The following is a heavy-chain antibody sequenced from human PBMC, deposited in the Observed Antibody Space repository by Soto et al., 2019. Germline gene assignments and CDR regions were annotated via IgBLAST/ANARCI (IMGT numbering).Heavy chain of an antibody. CDR2: ILPILGAA. CDR3: ARGADAARPPYYHYMDV. V-gene: IGHV1-69*08. CDR1: GGTFISYS. D-gene: IGHD6-6*01. Sequence: QVQLVQSGAEVKKPGSSVYVSCKASGGTFISYSINWVRQAAGQGLEWMGRILPILGAANYAQKFQGRVTITENTSTNTAYMELSSLRPEDTAVYFCARGADAARPPYYHYMDVWGKGTAVTVS. J-gene: IGHJ6*03.